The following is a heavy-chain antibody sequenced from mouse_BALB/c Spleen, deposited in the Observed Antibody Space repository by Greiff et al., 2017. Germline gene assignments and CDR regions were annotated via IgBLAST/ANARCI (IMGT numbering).Heavy chain of an antibody. J-gene: IGHJ2*01. Sequence: EVQLVESGGDLVKPGGSLKLSCAASGFTFSSYGMSWVRQTPDKRLEWVATISSGGSYTYYPDSVKGRFTISRDNAKNTLYLQLSSLKSEDTAVYDCERHITTVAYYLDYWGQGTTLTVSS. CDR3: ERHITTVAYYLDY. V-gene: IGHV5-6*01. CDR1: GFTFSSYG. D-gene: IGHD1-1*01. CDR2: ISSGGSYT.